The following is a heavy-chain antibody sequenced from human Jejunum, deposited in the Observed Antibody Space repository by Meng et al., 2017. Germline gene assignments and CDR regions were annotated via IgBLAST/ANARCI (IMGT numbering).Heavy chain of an antibody. CDR1: GFSFSYYE. D-gene: IGHD3-10*01. V-gene: IGHV3-48*03. CDR3: ARDSGRVA. Sequence: GGSLRLSCAASGFSFSYYEMNWVRQAPGKGLEWISYITSSSSTIYYADSVKGRFTISRDNAKQSLYLQMTGLRVEDTAVYYCARDSGRVAWGQGTVV. J-gene: IGHJ4*02. CDR2: ITSSSSTI.